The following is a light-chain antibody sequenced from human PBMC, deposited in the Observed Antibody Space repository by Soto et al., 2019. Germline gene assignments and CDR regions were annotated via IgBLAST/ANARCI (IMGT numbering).Light chain of an antibody. CDR2: KAS. Sequence: DIQMTQPPSTPSASVGDRVTITCRASQSISSWLAWYQQKPGKAPKLLIYKASSLESGVPSRFSGSGSGTEFTLTISSLQPDDFATYYCQQYNSYSAFGQGTKVDIK. CDR3: QQYNSYSA. CDR1: QSISSW. J-gene: IGKJ1*01. V-gene: IGKV1-5*03.